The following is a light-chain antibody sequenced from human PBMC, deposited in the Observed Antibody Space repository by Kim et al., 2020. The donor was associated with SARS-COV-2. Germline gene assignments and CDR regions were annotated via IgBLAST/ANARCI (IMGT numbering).Light chain of an antibody. V-gene: IGLV3-21*01. CDR1: IIGDKY. J-gene: IGLJ2*01. CDR2: YNT. Sequence: PGKTASITCGGDIIGDKYVHWYQQRPGQAPVLVLYYNTDRPAGIPERFSGSNSGDTATLTISGVEAGDEADYFCQVWDSGSDHVVFGGGTQLTVL. CDR3: QVWDSGSDHVV.